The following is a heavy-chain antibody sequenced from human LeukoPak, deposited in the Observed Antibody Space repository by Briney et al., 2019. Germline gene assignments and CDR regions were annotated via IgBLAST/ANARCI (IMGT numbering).Heavy chain of an antibody. CDR1: GFTFSSYG. J-gene: IGHJ6*02. Sequence: PGGSLRLSCAASGFTFSSYGMHWVRQAPGKGLEWVAVISYDGSNKYYADSVKGRITISRDNSKNTLYVQMNSLRAEDTAVYYCAKEHGDYRLGDTMDVWGQGTTVTVSS. CDR2: ISYDGSNK. CDR3: AKEHGDYRLGDTMDV. V-gene: IGHV3-30*18. D-gene: IGHD4-17*01.